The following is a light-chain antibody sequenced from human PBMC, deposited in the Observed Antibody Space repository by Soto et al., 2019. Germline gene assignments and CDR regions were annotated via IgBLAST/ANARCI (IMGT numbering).Light chain of an antibody. CDR3: LQYNGWPPLT. J-gene: IGKJ4*01. CDR1: QSVNSN. CDR2: GAS. Sequence: EVVMTQSPATLSVSPGEGATLSCRASQSVNSNLAWYQQKPGQAPRLLVYGASTRATGIPARFSGSGAGTEFTLTINSLQSEDFAVYYYLQYNGWPPLTFGGGTKVEIK. V-gene: IGKV3D-15*01.